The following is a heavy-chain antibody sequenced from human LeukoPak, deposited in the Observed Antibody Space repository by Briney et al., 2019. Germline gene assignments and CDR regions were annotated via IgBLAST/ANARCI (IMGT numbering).Heavy chain of an antibody. J-gene: IGHJ2*01. CDR2: ISPNSGGT. CDR1: GYTFTAYY. Sequence: ASVKVSCKASGYTFTAYYIHWVRQAPGQGLEWMGWISPNSGGTDYAQKFQGRVTMTRDTSISTAYVELSSLTSDDTAVYYCAIQPWGSGNNWYFDLWGRGTLVSVSS. CDR3: AIQPWGSGNNWYFDL. D-gene: IGHD7-27*01. V-gene: IGHV1-2*02.